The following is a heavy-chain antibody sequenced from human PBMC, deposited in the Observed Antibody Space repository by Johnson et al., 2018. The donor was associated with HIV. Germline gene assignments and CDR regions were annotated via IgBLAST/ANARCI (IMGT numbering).Heavy chain of an antibody. CDR2: IKEDGSQK. CDR3: ARPIARGASDI. J-gene: IGHJ3*02. D-gene: IGHD3-10*01. V-gene: IGHV3-7*05. Sequence: MLLVESGGGLVQPGVSLRLSCVASGFTFSTTWMNWVRQAPGKGLEWVANIKEDGSQKYYVDSVRGRFTISRDNAKNSLYLQMNSLRAEDTAVYYCARPIARGASDIWGQGTMVTVSS. CDR1: GFTFSTTW.